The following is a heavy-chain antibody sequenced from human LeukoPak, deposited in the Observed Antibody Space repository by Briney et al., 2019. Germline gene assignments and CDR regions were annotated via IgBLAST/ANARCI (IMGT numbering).Heavy chain of an antibody. CDR3: ARVLVGSRVDY. J-gene: IGHJ4*02. D-gene: IGHD2-21*01. CDR2: INHSGSA. V-gene: IGHV4-34*01. Sequence: SETLSLTCAVYGGSFSGYYWSWIRQPPGKGLEWIGEINHSGSANYNPSLKSRVTISVDTSKNQFSLKLSSVTAADTAVYYCARVLVGSRVDYWGQGTLVTVSS. CDR1: GGSFSGYY.